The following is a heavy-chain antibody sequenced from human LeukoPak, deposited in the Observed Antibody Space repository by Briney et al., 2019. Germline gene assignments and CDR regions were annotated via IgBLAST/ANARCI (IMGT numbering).Heavy chain of an antibody. CDR3: AKAKDFWSGYRGAFDI. V-gene: IGHV3-23*01. J-gene: IGHJ3*02. D-gene: IGHD3-3*01. Sequence: PGGSLRLSCAASGFTFSSYAMSWVRQAPGKGLEWVSAISGSGGSTYYADSVKGRFTISRDNSKNTLYLQMNSLRAEDTAVYYCAKAKDFWSGYRGAFDIWGQGTMVTVSS. CDR2: ISGSGGST. CDR1: GFTFSSYA.